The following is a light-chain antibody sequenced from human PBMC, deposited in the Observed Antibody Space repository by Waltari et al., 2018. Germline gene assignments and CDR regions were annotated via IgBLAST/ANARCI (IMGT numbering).Light chain of an antibody. CDR1: QSVSRS. J-gene: IGKJ1*01. CDR3: QQSSSWSPTT. CDR2: DAS. Sequence: EIVLTQSPATLSLSPGERATLSCRAIQSVSRSLAWYQQKPGQAPRLLIYDASNRATCIPPTFSGSSSATAVSPTISSLEPADFALYYCQQSSSWSPTTFGQGTKVEIK. V-gene: IGKV3-11*01.